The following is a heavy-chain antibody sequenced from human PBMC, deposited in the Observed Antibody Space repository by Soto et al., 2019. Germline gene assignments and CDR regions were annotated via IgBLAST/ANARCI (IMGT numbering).Heavy chain of an antibody. J-gene: IGHJ5*02. CDR3: ARDLTLAATFSGTFDP. D-gene: IGHD1-26*01. CDR2: IYYSGST. CDR1: GGSISSGGYY. Sequence: QVQLQESGPGLVKPSQTLSLTCTVSGGSISSGGYYWSWIRQHPGKGLEWIGYIYYSGSTYYNPSLKSRVTMSVDPSKKQFSLKLSSVTAADTAVYYCARDLTLAATFSGTFDPWGQGTLVTVSS. V-gene: IGHV4-31*03.